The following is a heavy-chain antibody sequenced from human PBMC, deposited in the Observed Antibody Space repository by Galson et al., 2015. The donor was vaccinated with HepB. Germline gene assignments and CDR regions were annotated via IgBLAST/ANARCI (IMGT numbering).Heavy chain of an antibody. CDR2: IYPGDSDT. J-gene: IGHJ3*02. D-gene: IGHD3-22*01. Sequence: QSGAEVKKPGESLKISCKGSGYSFTSYWIGWVRQMPGKGLEWMGIIYPGDSDTRYSPSFQGQVTISADKSISTAYLQWSSLKASDTAMYYCASQTYYYDSSGPGSDAFDIWGQGTMVTVSS. CDR3: ASQTYYYDSSGPGSDAFDI. V-gene: IGHV5-51*03. CDR1: GYSFTSYW.